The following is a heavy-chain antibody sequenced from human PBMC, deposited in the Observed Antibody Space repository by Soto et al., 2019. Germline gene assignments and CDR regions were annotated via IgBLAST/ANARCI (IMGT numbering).Heavy chain of an antibody. CDR1: GYTFSSYA. CDR2: FNAGYGNT. CDR3: ARDTGDGTFDF. J-gene: IGHJ4*02. Sequence: QVHLVQSGAEVRKPGASVKVSCKASGYTFSSYAMHWVRKAPGQSLEGMGWFNAGYGNTKSSQKFQDRVTIYRDTSASTAYMELTSLRSEDTAVYYCARDTGDGTFDFWGQGTLVTVSS. V-gene: IGHV1-3*01. D-gene: IGHD7-27*01.